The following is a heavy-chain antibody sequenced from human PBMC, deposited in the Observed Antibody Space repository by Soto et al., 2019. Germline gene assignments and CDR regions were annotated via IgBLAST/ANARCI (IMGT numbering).Heavy chain of an antibody. V-gene: IGHV1-8*01. CDR2: MNPNSGNT. J-gene: IGHJ3*02. CDR1: GYTFTSYD. Sequence: ASVKVSCKASGYTFTSYDINWVRQATGQGLEWMGWMNPNSGNTGYAQKFQGRVTMTRNTSISTAYMELGSLRSEDTAVYYCATSYSYDFWSGYYFYHTINAFDIWGQGTMDTVSS. D-gene: IGHD3-3*01. CDR3: ATSYSYDFWSGYYFYHTINAFDI.